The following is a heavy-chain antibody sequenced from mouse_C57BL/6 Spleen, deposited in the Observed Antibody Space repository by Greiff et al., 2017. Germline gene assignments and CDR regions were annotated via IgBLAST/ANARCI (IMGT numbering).Heavy chain of an antibody. CDR3: ATYYYGSSYSCY. D-gene: IGHD1-1*01. J-gene: IGHJ2*01. CDR2: IDPANGNT. Sequence: EVQLQQSVAELVRPGASVKLSCTASGFNIKNTYMHWVKQRPEQGLEWIGRIDPANGNTKYAPKFQGKATITADTASNTAYLQLSSLTTEDTAIYYWATYYYGSSYSCYWGQGTTLTVSS. CDR1: GFNIKNTY. V-gene: IGHV14-3*01.